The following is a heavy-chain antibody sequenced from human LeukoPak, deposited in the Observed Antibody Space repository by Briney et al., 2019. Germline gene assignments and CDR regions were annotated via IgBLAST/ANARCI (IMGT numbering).Heavy chain of an antibody. CDR3: AKDGGWRLLDY. D-gene: IGHD6-25*01. V-gene: IGHV3-23*01. CDR2: ISGSGGST. CDR1: GFTLSSYG. J-gene: IGHJ4*02. Sequence: PGGSLRLSCAASGFTLSSYGMSWVRQAPGKGLEWVSAISGSGGSTYYADSVKGRFTISRDNAESSLYLQMNNLRVEDTAVYYCAKDGGWRLLDYWGRGTQVTVSS.